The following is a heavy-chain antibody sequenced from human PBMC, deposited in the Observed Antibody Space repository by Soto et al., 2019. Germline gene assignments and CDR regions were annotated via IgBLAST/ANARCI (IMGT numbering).Heavy chain of an antibody. D-gene: IGHD3-10*01. CDR2: ISYDGSNK. V-gene: IGHV3-30-3*01. J-gene: IGHJ4*02. Sequence: LRLSCAASGFTFSSYAMHWVRQAPGKGLEWVAVISYDGSNKYYADSVKGRFTISRDNSKNTLYLQMNSLRAEDTAVYYCASYYYGSGSPSWGQGTLVTVSS. CDR1: GFTFSSYA. CDR3: ASYYYGSGSPS.